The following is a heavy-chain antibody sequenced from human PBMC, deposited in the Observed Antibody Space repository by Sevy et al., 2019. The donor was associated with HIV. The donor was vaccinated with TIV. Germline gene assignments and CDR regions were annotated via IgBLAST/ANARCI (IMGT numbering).Heavy chain of an antibody. CDR3: AKGWTQLRDWYGELDY. D-gene: IGHD3-9*01. CDR1: GFTFSNYA. CDR2: VSISGPNT. J-gene: IGHJ4*02. V-gene: IGHV3-23*01. Sequence: GGSLRLSCAASGFTFSNYAMSWVRQAPGKGLEWVSSVSISGPNTYYADSVKGRFTISRENSKNRMYLQMNSLRAEDTAVYYGAKGWTQLRDWYGELDYWGQGSLVTVSS.